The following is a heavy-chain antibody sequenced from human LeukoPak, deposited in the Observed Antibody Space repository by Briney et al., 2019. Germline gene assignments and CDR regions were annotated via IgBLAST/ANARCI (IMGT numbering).Heavy chain of an antibody. D-gene: IGHD2-2*01. Sequence: GGSLRLSCAASGNYWMHWVRQAPGKGLVWVSHINGDGSWTTYADSVKGRFTISKDNAKNTVHLQMNNLRAEDTAVYYCVSFYETYWGRGTLVTVSS. CDR3: VSFYETY. CDR2: INGDGSWT. J-gene: IGHJ4*02. V-gene: IGHV3-74*01. CDR1: GNYW.